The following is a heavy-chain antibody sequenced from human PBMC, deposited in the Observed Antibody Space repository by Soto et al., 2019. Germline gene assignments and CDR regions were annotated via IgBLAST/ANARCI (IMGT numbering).Heavy chain of an antibody. J-gene: IGHJ4*02. Sequence: SETLSLTCAVYGGSFSGYYWSWIRQPPGKGLEWIGEINHSGSTNYNPSLKSRVTISVDTSKNQFSLKLSSVTAADTAVYYCARGRRYYDFWSGYRYFDYWXQGTLVTVSS. CDR3: ARGRRYYDFWSGYRYFDY. CDR1: GGSFSGYY. CDR2: INHSGST. V-gene: IGHV4-34*01. D-gene: IGHD3-3*01.